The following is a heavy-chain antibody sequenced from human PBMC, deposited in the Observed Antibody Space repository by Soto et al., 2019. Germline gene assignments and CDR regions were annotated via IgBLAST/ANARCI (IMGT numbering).Heavy chain of an antibody. CDR3: ERARYDNSGYHDENYYDY. D-gene: IGHD3-22*01. V-gene: IGHV4-61*03. CDR1: GGSVRIDSFY. Sequence: SETLSLTCTVSGGSVRIDSFYWSWIGQPPGKGLEWIAFIYHSGSTNYNPSLNSRVTISVDTSKNRFSLTLTSVTAAETAIYYCERARYDNSGYHDENYYDYWGQGPLVTVSS. J-gene: IGHJ4*02. CDR2: IYHSGST.